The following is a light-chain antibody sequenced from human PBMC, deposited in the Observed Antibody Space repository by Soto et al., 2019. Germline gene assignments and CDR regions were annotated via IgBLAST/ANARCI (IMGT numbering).Light chain of an antibody. CDR1: QSVNSN. J-gene: IGKJ4*01. V-gene: IGKV3-15*01. Sequence: EIVMTQSPATLSVSPGERATLSCRPDQSVNSNLAWYQQKPGQAPRLLIYDSFTRATGIPARFSGSRSGTLFTLTITSLQSEDFAIYYCQQYDLWPLTFGGGTKVEIK. CDR2: DSF. CDR3: QQYDLWPLT.